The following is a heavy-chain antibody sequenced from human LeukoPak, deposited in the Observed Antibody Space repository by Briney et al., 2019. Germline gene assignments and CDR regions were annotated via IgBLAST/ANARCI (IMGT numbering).Heavy chain of an antibody. J-gene: IGHJ5*02. Sequence: SETLSLTCTVSGGSISSGGYYWSWIRQHPGKGLEWIGYIYYSGSTYYNPSLKSRVIISVDTSKNQFSLKLSSVTAADTAVYYCARDRRHWFGETQTLFDPWGQGTLVTVSS. D-gene: IGHD3-10*01. CDR3: ARDRRHWFGETQTLFDP. V-gene: IGHV4-31*03. CDR1: GGSISSGGYY. CDR2: IYYSGST.